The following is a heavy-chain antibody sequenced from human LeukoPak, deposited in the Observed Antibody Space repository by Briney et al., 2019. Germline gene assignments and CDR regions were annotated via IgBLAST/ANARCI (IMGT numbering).Heavy chain of an antibody. D-gene: IGHD6-13*01. J-gene: IGHJ5*02. CDR1: GYTFTGYY. CDR3: AEGRSSWNNWFDP. Sequence: ASVKVSCKASGYTFTGYYMHWVRQAPGKGLEWMGGFDPEDGETIYAQKFQGRVTMTEDTSTDTAYMELSSLTSEDTAVYYCAEGRSSWNNWFDPWGQGTLVTVSS. V-gene: IGHV1-24*01. CDR2: FDPEDGET.